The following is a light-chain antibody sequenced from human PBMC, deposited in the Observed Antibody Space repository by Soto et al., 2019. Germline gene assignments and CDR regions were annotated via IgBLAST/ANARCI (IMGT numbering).Light chain of an antibody. CDR3: SSYTSSYTWV. Sequence: QSALTQPASVSGSPGQSITISCSGTTNDVGGYNYVSWYQQHPGKAPKLLIYGVTDRPSGVSSRFSGSKSGNAASLTISGLQAEDEGDYYCSSYTSSYTWVFGGGTKLT. V-gene: IGLV2-14*03. J-gene: IGLJ3*02. CDR1: TNDVGGYNY. CDR2: GVT.